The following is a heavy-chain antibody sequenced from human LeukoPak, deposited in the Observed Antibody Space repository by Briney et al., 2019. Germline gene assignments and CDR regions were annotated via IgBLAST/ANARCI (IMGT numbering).Heavy chain of an antibody. CDR3: TRGSGYYSFDY. J-gene: IGHJ4*02. Sequence: GGSLRLSCTASGFTFGDYTMSWVRQAPGKGLGWVGFIRSKAYGGTTEYAASVKGRFTISRDDSKSIAYLQMNSLKTEDTAVYYCTRGSGYYSFDYWGQGTLVTVSS. CDR2: IRSKAYGGTT. D-gene: IGHD3-22*01. CDR1: GFTFGDYT. V-gene: IGHV3-49*04.